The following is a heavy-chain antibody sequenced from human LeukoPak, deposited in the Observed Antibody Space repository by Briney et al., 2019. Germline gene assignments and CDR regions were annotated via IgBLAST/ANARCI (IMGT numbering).Heavy chain of an antibody. V-gene: IGHV1-46*01. J-gene: IGHJ4*02. CDR1: GYTFTSYY. CDR2: INPSGGST. Sequence: GASVKVSCKASGYTFTSYYMHWVRQAPGQGLEWMGIINPSGGSTSYAQKFQGRVTMTRDTSTSTVYMELSSLRSEDTAVYYCARGPVVAVVAATVDYWGQGTLVTVSS. D-gene: IGHD2-15*01. CDR3: ARGPVVAVVAATVDY.